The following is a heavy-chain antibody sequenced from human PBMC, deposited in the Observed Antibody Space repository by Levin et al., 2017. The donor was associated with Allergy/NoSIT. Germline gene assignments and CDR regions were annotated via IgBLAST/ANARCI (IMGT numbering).Heavy chain of an antibody. J-gene: IGHJ4*02. Sequence: GGSLRLSCEASGFTLSDYDIHWVRQAPGKGLEWVAVMSYDGFSTHYGNSVKGRFTVSRVRSKNMVYLEILSLTTDDTARYYCAKSMQQFSASGSLDSWGQGTLVTVSA. V-gene: IGHV3-30*18. D-gene: IGHD3-10*01. CDR1: GFTLSDYD. CDR3: AKSMQQFSASGSLDS. CDR2: MSYDGFST.